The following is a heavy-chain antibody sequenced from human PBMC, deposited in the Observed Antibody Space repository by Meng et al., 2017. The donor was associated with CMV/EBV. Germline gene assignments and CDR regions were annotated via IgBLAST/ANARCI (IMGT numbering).Heavy chain of an antibody. J-gene: IGHJ6*02. Sequence: SVKVSCKASGGTFSGYAISWVRQAPGQGLEWMGGIIPIFGTANYAQKFQGRVTITTDESTSTAYMELSSLRSEDTAVYYCARGYVVPATNYYYYYGMDVWGQGTTVTVSS. CDR1: GGTFSGYA. CDR2: IIPIFGTA. V-gene: IGHV1-69*05. CDR3: ARGYVVPATNYYYYYGMDV. D-gene: IGHD2-2*01.